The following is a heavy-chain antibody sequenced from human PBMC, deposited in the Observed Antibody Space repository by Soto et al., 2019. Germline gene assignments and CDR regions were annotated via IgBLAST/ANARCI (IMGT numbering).Heavy chain of an antibody. Sequence: EVQLLESGGALVQPGGSLRLSCAASGFTFNIYGMNWVRQAPGKGLEWISAISGSGRNTFYADSVKGRFTISRDNSKNTLSLQMNSLRAEDTAVYYCVRPLVPTTRDCFDPWGQGTLVTVSS. J-gene: IGHJ5*02. V-gene: IGHV3-23*01. CDR2: ISGSGRNT. D-gene: IGHD5-12*01. CDR3: VRPLVPTTRDCFDP. CDR1: GFTFNIYG.